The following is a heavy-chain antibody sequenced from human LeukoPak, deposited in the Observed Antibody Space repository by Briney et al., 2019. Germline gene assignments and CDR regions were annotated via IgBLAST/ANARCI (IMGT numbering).Heavy chain of an antibody. CDR1: GYTFTSYY. Sequence: ASVKVSCKASGYTFTSYYMHWVRQAPGQGLEWMGIINPSGGSTSYAQKFQGRVTMTRDTSTSTVYMELSSLRPEDTAVYYCATWGSGWYRFDYWGQGTLVTVSS. V-gene: IGHV1-46*01. D-gene: IGHD6-19*01. CDR3: ATWGSGWYRFDY. CDR2: INPSGGST. J-gene: IGHJ4*02.